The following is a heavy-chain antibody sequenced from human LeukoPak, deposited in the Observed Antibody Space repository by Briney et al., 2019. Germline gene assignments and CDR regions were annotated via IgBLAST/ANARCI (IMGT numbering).Heavy chain of an antibody. CDR2: ISSDGGST. D-gene: IGHD6-19*01. CDR3: ARGRISSGWYCDY. CDR1: GFSFNNYI. J-gene: IGHJ4*02. Sequence: PGGSLRLSCAASGFSFNNYIMHWVRQPPGRGLEFVSAISSDGGSTYYANSVEGRFAISRDNSKNTLYLQMGSRRAEDMAVYYCARGRISSGWYCDYWGKGTLVTVSS. V-gene: IGHV3-64*01.